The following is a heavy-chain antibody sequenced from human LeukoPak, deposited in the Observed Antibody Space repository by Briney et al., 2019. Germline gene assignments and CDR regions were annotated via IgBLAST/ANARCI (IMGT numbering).Heavy chain of an antibody. J-gene: IGHJ4*01. CDR2: IWYDGTNK. D-gene: IGHD3-9*01. CDR1: GFSLSNYV. Sequence: GGSLRLSCAASGFSLSNYVMHWVRQAPGKGLEWVALIWYDGTNKYYADSVKGRFTVSRDNSKNTLFLQMNRLRVEDTAVYYCASSYYDILTGPTELNYWGQGTLVTVSS. V-gene: IGHV3-33*01. CDR3: ASSYYDILTGPTELNY.